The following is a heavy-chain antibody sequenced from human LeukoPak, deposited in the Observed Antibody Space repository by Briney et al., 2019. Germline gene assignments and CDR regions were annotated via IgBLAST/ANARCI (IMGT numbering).Heavy chain of an antibody. V-gene: IGHV4-4*07. Sequence: PSETLSLTCTVSGGSISSYYWSWIRQPAGKGLEWIGRIYTSGSTNYNPSLKGRVTMSVDTSKNQFSLKLSSVTAADTAVYYCARALPTGEIPPYYYGMDVWGQGTTVTVSS. CDR1: GGSISSYY. D-gene: IGHD1-26*01. J-gene: IGHJ6*02. CDR2: IYTSGST. CDR3: ARALPTGEIPPYYYGMDV.